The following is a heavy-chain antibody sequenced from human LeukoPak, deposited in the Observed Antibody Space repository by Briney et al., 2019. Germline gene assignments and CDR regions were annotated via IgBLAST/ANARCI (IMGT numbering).Heavy chain of an antibody. V-gene: IGHV3-33*01. CDR2: IWYDGNSK. Sequence: GGSLRLSCAASGFTFSGYGMHWVRQAPGKGLEWVAVIWYDGNSKYYADSVKGRFTISRDNSRSTLYLQMNSLRADDSAMYYCTRPAGDYARGGFDIWGQGTLVTVSS. CDR3: TRPAGDYARGGFDI. D-gene: IGHD4-17*01. CDR1: GFTFSGYG. J-gene: IGHJ3*02.